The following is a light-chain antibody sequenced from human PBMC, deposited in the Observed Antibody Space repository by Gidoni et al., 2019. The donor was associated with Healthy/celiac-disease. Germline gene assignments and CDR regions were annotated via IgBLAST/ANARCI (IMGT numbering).Light chain of an antibody. J-gene: IGKJ1*01. CDR3: QQYNEWPRT. Sequence: SQSVSSNLAWYQQKPGQAPRLLIYGASNRATGIPARFSGSGSGTEFTLTISSLEAEDFAVYYCQQYNEWPRTFGQGTKVEIK. CDR1: QSVSSN. CDR2: GAS. V-gene: IGKV3-15*01.